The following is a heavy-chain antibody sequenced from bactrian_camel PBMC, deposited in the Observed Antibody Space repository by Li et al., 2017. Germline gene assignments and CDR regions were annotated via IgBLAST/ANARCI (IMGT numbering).Heavy chain of an antibody. D-gene: IGHD6*01. V-gene: IGHV3S53*01. CDR1: GNTHSSVC. CDR3: ARSMKSQSLSRDAYNY. J-gene: IGHJ4*01. CDR2: ITLDKRP. Sequence: HVQLVESGGGSVQAGGSLRLSCIVSGNTHSSVCMGWFRQVPGKEREGIATITLDKRPMYADSVKGRFTISRDNNKSTLDLQMNSLQPEDTAMYYCARSMKSQSLSRDAYNYWGQGTQVTVS.